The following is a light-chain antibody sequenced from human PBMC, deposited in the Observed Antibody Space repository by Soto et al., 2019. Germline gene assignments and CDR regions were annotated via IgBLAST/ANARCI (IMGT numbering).Light chain of an antibody. CDR3: LHYNKWPRWT. CDR1: QSVSSN. CDR2: GAS. Sequence: EIVMTQSPATLSVSPGERATLSCRASQSVSSNLAWYQQKPGQAPRLLIYGASTRATGIPARFSGSGSGTEFTLTISSLQSEDFAVYYCLHYNKWPRWTFGQGT. J-gene: IGKJ1*01. V-gene: IGKV3-15*01.